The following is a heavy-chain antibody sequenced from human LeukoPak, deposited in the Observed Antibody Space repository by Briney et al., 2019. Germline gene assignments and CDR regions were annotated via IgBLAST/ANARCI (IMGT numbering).Heavy chain of an antibody. J-gene: IGHJ3*02. CDR1: GGSISSSSYY. V-gene: IGHV4-39*07. D-gene: IGHD3-22*01. Sequence: SETLSLTCTVSGGSISSSSYYWGWIRQPPGKGLEWIGSIYHSGSTYYNPSLKSRVTISVDTSKNQFSLKLSSVTAADTAVYYCASTERCDSSGYPTRSCYVDDAFDIWGQGTMVTVSS. CDR2: IYHSGST. CDR3: ASTERCDSSGYPTRSCYVDDAFDI.